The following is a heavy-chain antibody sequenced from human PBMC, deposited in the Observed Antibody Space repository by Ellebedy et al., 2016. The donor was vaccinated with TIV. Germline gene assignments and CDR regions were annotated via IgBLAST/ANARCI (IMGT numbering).Heavy chain of an antibody. CDR2: ISHDGSVK. J-gene: IGHJ4*02. V-gene: IGHV3-30*04. CDR3: AKEATARASSYFDS. Sequence: GESLKISCAASGFTFSIFAMHWVRQAPGKGLEWVAVISHDGSVKIYADSVRGRFSISRDTSTNTLHLQMNSLRAEDTALYYCAKEATARASSYFDSWGQGILVTVSS. CDR1: GFTFSIFA.